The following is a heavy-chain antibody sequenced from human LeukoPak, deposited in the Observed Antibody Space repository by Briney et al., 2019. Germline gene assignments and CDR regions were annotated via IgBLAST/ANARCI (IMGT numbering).Heavy chain of an antibody. CDR2: ISGDGSST. D-gene: IGHD3-22*01. Sequence: GGSLRLSCAASGFSFSNYWMHWVRQAPGRGLVWVSRISGDGSSTNYADSVKGRFTISRDNAKNTLYLQMNSLRAEETAVYYCGVRYDSGPGYWGPGILVTVSS. CDR1: GFSFSNYW. V-gene: IGHV3-74*01. CDR3: GVRYDSGPGY. J-gene: IGHJ4*02.